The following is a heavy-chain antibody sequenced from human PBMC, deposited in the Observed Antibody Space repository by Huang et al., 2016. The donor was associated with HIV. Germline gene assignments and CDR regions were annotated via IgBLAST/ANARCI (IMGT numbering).Heavy chain of an antibody. D-gene: IGHD2-15*01. Sequence: EVQLVESGGGLVQPGGSLRLSCAASGFIFSSYSMNWVRQDPGKGLEWVSQMSSRSGTTRYADSAKGRFTISRDNARNSLYLQMNSLRPEDTAVYYCARGYWPPADYWGQGTLVTVSS. CDR3: ARGYWPPADY. CDR1: GFIFSSYS. CDR2: MSSRSGTT. V-gene: IGHV3-48*01. J-gene: IGHJ4*02.